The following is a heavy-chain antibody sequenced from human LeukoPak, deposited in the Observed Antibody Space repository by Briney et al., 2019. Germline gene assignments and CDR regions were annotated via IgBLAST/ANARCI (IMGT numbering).Heavy chain of an antibody. CDR2: INHSGST. V-gene: IGHV4-34*01. CDR3: ARESWGYGDSAFDY. D-gene: IGHD4-17*01. CDR1: GGSFSGYY. Sequence: SETLSLTCAVYGGSFSGYYWSWIRQPPGKGLEWIGEINHSGSTNYNPSLKSRVTISVDTSKNQFSLKLSSVTAADTAVYYCARESWGYGDSAFDYWGQGTLVTVSS. J-gene: IGHJ4*02.